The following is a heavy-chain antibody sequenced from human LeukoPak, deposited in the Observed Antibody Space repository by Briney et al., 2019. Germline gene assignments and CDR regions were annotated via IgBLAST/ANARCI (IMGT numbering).Heavy chain of an antibody. CDR1: GGSVNSGTYY. D-gene: IGHD1-26*01. CDR2: IYYSGST. CDR3: ARDRVRGNSTPHFAY. Sequence: SETLSLTCTVSGGSVNSGTYYWNWIRQPPGKGLEWIGYIYYSGSTNYNPSLKGRVTISVDTSMRQFSLKLTSVPAADTAVYYRARDRVRGNSTPHFAYWGQGTLVTVSS. J-gene: IGHJ4*02. V-gene: IGHV4-61*01.